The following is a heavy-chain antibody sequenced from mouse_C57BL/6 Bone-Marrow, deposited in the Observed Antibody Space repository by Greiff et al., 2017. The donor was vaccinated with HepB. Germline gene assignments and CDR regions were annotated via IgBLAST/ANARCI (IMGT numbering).Heavy chain of an antibody. CDR3: AGGSYAY. J-gene: IGHJ3*01. D-gene: IGHD1-1*01. CDR1: GFTFTDYY. Sequence: DVKLVESGGGLVQPGGSLSLSCAASGFTFTDYYMSWVRQPPGKALEWLGFIRNKANGYTTEYSASVKGRFTISRDNSQSILYLQMNALRAEDSATYYCAGGSYAYWGQGTLVTVSA. V-gene: IGHV7-3*01. CDR2: IRNKANGYTT.